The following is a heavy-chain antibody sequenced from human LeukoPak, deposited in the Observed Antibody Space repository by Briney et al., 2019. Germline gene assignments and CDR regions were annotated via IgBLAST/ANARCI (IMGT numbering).Heavy chain of an antibody. CDR1: GFTFGSYS. Sequence: PGGSLRLSCAASGFTFGSYSMNWVRQAPGKGLEWVSSISSSSSSIYYADSVKGRFTISRDNAKNSLYLQMNSLRAEDTAVYYCARDHLNYYDSSGYSPSDYWGQGTLVTVSS. J-gene: IGHJ4*02. D-gene: IGHD3-22*01. CDR3: ARDHLNYYDSSGYSPSDY. V-gene: IGHV3-21*01. CDR2: ISSSSSSI.